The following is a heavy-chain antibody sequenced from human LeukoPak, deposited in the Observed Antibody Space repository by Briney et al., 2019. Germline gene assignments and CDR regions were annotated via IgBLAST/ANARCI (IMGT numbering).Heavy chain of an antibody. V-gene: IGHV4-59*01. CDR1: GGSISSYY. D-gene: IGHD3-16*01. J-gene: IGHJ6*02. CDR3: ARAVRGDYYSYYGMDV. Sequence: SGTLSLTCTVSGGSISSYYWSWIRQPPGKGLEWIGHIYYSGSTNYNPSLKSRVTISVDTSKNQFSLKLSSVTAADTAVYYCARAVRGDYYSYYGMDVWGQGTTVTVSS. CDR2: IYYSGST.